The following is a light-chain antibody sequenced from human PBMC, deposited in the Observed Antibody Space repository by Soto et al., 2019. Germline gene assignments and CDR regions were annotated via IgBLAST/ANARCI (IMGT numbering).Light chain of an antibody. V-gene: IGKV3-11*01. CDR1: QTVRSDY. CDR3: QQRGDWPLYT. J-gene: IGKJ2*01. CDR2: DAS. Sequence: EIVLTQSPATLSLSPGQTGTLSCRASQTVRSDYLAWYQQKPGQAPRLLIYDASDRATGIPARFSGSGSGTDFTLTISSLEPEDFAVYYCQQRGDWPLYTFGQGTKVEIK.